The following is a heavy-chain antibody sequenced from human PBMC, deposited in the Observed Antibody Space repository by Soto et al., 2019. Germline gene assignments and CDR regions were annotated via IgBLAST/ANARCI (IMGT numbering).Heavy chain of an antibody. V-gene: IGHV1-46*01. CDR3: ARDRGRAAAGEYHYYGMDV. D-gene: IGHD3-10*01. CDR2: INPSGGST. CDR1: GYTFTSYY. Sequence: ASVEVSCEASGYTFTSYYMHWVRQAPGQGLEWMGVINPSGGSTDYAQKSQGRITMTRDTSTSTVYMELSSLRSEDTAVYYCARDRGRAAAGEYHYYGMDVWGPGT. J-gene: IGHJ6*02.